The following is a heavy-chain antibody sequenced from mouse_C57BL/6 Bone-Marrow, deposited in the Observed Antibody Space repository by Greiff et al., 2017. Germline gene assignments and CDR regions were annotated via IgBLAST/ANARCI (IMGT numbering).Heavy chain of an antibody. CDR2: IHPNSGST. CDR3: AREWKLLRVDY. Sequence: QVQLQQPGAELVKPGASVTLSCKASGYTFTSYWMHWVKQRPGQGLEWIGMIHPNSGSTNYNEKFKSKATLTVDTSSSTAYMQLSSLTSEDSAVYYCAREWKLLRVDYWGQGTTLTVSS. J-gene: IGHJ2*01. CDR1: GYTFTSYW. V-gene: IGHV1-64*01. D-gene: IGHD1-1*01.